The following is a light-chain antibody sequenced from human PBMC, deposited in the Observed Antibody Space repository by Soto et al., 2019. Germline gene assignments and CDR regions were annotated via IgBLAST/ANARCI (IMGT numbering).Light chain of an antibody. Sequence: EIVLTQSPGTLSLSPGERATLSCRASQSVSSSYLAWYQQEPGQAPRLLIYGASSRATGIPNRFSGSGSGTDFTLTNSRLEPEDFAVYYCQQYGSSPPWPFGQGTKVEIK. CDR2: GAS. CDR1: QSVSSSY. J-gene: IGKJ1*01. V-gene: IGKV3-20*01. CDR3: QQYGSSPPWP.